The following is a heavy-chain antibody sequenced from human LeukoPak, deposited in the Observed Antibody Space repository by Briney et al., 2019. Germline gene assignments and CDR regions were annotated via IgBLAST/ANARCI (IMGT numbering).Heavy chain of an antibody. D-gene: IGHD2-2*01. CDR3: AREGCCSSTSCYLYYCYYGMDV. V-gene: IGHV3-30-3*01. CDR1: GFTFSSYA. CDR2: ISYDGSNK. Sequence: GGSLRLSCAASGFTFSSYAMHWVRQAPGKGLEWVAVISYDGSNKYYADSVKGRFTISRDNSKDTLYLQMNSLRAEDTAVYYCAREGCCSSTSCYLYYCYYGMDVWGQGTTVTVSS. J-gene: IGHJ6*02.